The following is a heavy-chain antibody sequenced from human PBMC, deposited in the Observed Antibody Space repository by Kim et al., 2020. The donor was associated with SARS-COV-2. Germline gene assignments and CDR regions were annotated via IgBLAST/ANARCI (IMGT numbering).Heavy chain of an antibody. CDR3: AREKYESRFLEFLGPEYYYGMDV. J-gene: IGHJ6*02. V-gene: IGHV1-2*02. CDR2: INPNSGDT. D-gene: IGHD3-3*01. CDR1: GYTFSGYY. Sequence: ASVKVSCKASGYTFSGYYIHWVRQAPGQGLEWMGWINPNSGDTNYAQKFQGSVTMTRDTSITTAYMELSRLRSDDTAVYYCAREKYESRFLEFLGPEYYYGMDVWGQGTTVTVSS.